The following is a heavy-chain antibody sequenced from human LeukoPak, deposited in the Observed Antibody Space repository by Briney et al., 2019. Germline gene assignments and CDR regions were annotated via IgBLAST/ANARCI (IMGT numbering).Heavy chain of an antibody. CDR2: ISAYNGNT. CDR3: ARQLDSGSYYLYYYYYYMDV. V-gene: IGHV1-18*01. CDR1: GYTFTSYG. D-gene: IGHD3-10*01. Sequence: ASVKVSCEASGYTFTSYGISWVRQAPGQGLEWMGWISAYNGNTNYAQKLQGRVTMTTDTSTSTAYMELRSLRSDDTAVYYCARQLDSGSYYLYYYYYYMDVWGKGTTVTVSS. J-gene: IGHJ6*03.